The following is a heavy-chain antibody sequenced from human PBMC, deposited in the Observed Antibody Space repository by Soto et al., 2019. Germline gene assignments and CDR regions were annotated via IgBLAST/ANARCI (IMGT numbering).Heavy chain of an antibody. V-gene: IGHV1-2*04. CDR3: ARDRPYYYDSSGYYYGMDV. D-gene: IGHD3-22*01. CDR1: GYTFTSYA. J-gene: IGHJ6*02. CDR2: INPNSGTT. Sequence: ASVKVSCKASGYTFTSYAITWVRQAPGQGLEWMGWINPNSGTTNYAQKFQGWVTMTRDTSISTAYMELSRLRSDDTAVYYCARDRPYYYDSSGYYYGMDVWGQGTTVTVSS.